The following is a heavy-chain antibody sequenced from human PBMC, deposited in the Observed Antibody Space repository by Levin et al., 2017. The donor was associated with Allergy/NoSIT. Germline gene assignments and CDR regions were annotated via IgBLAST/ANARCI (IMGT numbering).Heavy chain of an antibody. Sequence: GGSLRLSCAASGFTFSNYDMHWVRQTTGKGLEWVSLIGTAGDTYYIGSVKGRFTVSRENAKNSFDLQMDSLRVGDTAVYYCTRDGGGNLGGTYYHSLDVWGQGATVIVSS. CDR1: GFTFSNYD. D-gene: IGHD4-23*01. CDR3: TRDGGGNLGGTYYHSLDV. CDR2: IGTAGDT. V-gene: IGHV3-13*04. J-gene: IGHJ6*02.